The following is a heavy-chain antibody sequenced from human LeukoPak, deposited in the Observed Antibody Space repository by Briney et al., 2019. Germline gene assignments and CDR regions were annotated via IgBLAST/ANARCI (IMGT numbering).Heavy chain of an antibody. CDR3: AKRAGSAWSAGA. Sequence: GGSLRPSCAASGFSFSSVGMHWVRQAPGKGLDWVAYIRNDASKTYYADSVKGRFSISRDNSKNTVYLQMNNLLPEDTAVYYCAKRAGSAWSAGAWGQGTLVTVSS. CDR2: IRNDASKT. J-gene: IGHJ5*02. D-gene: IGHD3-10*01. V-gene: IGHV3-30*02. CDR1: GFSFSSVG.